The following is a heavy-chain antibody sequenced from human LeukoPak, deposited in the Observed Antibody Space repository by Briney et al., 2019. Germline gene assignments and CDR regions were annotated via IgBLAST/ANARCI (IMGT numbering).Heavy chain of an antibody. J-gene: IGHJ4*02. D-gene: IGHD2-15*01. Sequence: GASVRLSCKASGYTFTGSYIHWVRQAPGQGLEWMGWINPNSGGTSSAQKFQGRVTMTRDTSVSTAYMELSRLRSDDTALYYCARETGYCSGGRCYFIYWGQGPLVTVSS. V-gene: IGHV1-2*02. CDR1: GYTFTGSY. CDR2: INPNSGGT. CDR3: ARETGYCSGGRCYFIY.